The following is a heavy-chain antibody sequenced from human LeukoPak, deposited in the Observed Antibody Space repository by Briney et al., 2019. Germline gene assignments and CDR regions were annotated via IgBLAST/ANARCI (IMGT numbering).Heavy chain of an antibody. J-gene: IGHJ4*02. V-gene: IGHV3-30*02. CDR1: GFTFSSYG. D-gene: IGHD2-15*01. CDR2: IRYDGSNK. Sequence: GGSLRLSCAASGFTFSSYGMHWVRQAPGKGLEWVAFIRYDGSNKYCADSVKGRFTISRDNSKNTLYLQMNSLRAEDTAVYYCAKDLVSGQDIVVGWGQGTLVTVSS. CDR3: AKDLVSGQDIVVG.